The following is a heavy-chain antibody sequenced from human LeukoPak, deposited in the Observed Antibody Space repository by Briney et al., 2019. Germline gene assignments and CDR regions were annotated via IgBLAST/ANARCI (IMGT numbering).Heavy chain of an antibody. Sequence: GGSLRLSCAASGLTFSSYAMSWVRQAPGKGLEWVSAISGSGGSTYYADSVKGRFTISRDNSKNTLYLQMNSLRAEDTAVYYCAKLSANLYYYGSGSTADYWGQGTLVTVSS. CDR2: ISGSGGST. D-gene: IGHD3-10*01. CDR3: AKLSANLYYYGSGSTADY. V-gene: IGHV3-23*01. J-gene: IGHJ4*02. CDR1: GLTFSSYA.